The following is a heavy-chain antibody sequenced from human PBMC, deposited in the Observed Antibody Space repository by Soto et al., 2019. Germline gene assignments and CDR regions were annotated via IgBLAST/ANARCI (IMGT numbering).Heavy chain of an antibody. CDR2: ISSSGSTI. Sequence: GGSLRLSCAASGFTFSDYYMSWIRQAPGKGLEWVSYISSSGSTIYYADSVKGRFTISRDNAKNSLYLQMNSLRAEDTAVYYCARVFHGSSSWYMRYQAFDIWGQGTMVTVSS. D-gene: IGHD6-13*01. J-gene: IGHJ3*02. V-gene: IGHV3-11*01. CDR1: GFTFSDYY. CDR3: ARVFHGSSSWYMRYQAFDI.